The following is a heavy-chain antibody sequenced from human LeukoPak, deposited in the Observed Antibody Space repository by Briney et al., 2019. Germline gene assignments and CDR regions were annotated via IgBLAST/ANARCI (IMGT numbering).Heavy chain of an antibody. D-gene: IGHD1-26*01. J-gene: IGHJ4*02. V-gene: IGHV3-11*01. Sequence: GGSLRLSCAASGFTFGDYYMTWIRQAPGKGLEWVSYITTVTTIYYADSVKGRFTISRDNTKNSLYLQMNSLKAEDTAVYYCARGPSGRYRLFDYWGQGTLVTVSS. CDR1: GFTFGDYY. CDR3: ARGPSGRYRLFDY. CDR2: ITTVTTI.